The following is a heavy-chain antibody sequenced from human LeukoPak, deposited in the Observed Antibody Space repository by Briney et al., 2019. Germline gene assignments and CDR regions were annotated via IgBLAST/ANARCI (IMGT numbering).Heavy chain of an antibody. D-gene: IGHD3-10*01. CDR1: GFTFSDYA. Sequence: PGGSLRLSCAASGFTFSDYAMHWVRQAPGKGLEWVVVISYDGSHKYYADSVKGRFTISRDNSKNTVYVQMNSLRAEDTALYYCAKVGKTENYYGSGRFSYYYYMDVWGKGATVTISS. CDR2: ISYDGSHK. V-gene: IGHV3-30*04. CDR3: AKVGKTENYYGSGRFSYYYYMDV. J-gene: IGHJ6*03.